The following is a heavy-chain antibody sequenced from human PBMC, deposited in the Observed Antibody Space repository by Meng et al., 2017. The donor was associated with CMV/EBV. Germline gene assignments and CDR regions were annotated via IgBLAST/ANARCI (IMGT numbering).Heavy chain of an antibody. Sequence: SETLSLTCTVSGGSISSSSYYWGWIRQPPGKGLEWIGSIYYSGSTYYNPSLKSRVTISVDTSKNQFSLKLSSVTAADTAVYYCARGSGSSRPNFDYWGQGTLVTVSP. CDR2: IYYSGST. J-gene: IGHJ4*02. V-gene: IGHV4-39*07. D-gene: IGHD6-6*01. CDR3: ARGSGSSRPNFDY. CDR1: GGSISSSSYY.